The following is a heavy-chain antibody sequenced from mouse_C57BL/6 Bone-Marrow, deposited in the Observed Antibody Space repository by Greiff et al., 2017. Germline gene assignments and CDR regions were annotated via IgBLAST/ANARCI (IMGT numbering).Heavy chain of an antibody. V-gene: IGHV1-52*01. CDR2: IDPSDSET. D-gene: IGHD2-1*01. CDR1: GYTFTSYW. J-gene: IGHJ2*01. CDR3: ARLYYNFDN. Sequence: VKLQQSGAELVRPGSSVKLSCKASGYTFTSYWMHWVKQRPIQGLEWIGNIDPSDSETHYNQKFKDKATLTVDKSSSTAYMQLSSLTSEDSAVYYCARLYYNFDNWGQGTTLTVSS.